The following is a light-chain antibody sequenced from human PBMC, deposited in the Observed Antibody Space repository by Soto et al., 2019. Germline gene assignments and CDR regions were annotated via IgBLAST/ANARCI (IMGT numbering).Light chain of an antibody. CDR3: SSYTSSSTRV. Sequence: QSVLTQPASVSGSPGQSITISCTGTSSVVGGYNYVSWYQQHPGKAPKLMIYDVSNRPSGVSNRFSGSKSGNTASLTISGLQAEDVADYYSSSYTSSSTRVFGTGTNVTVL. CDR1: SSVVGGYNY. CDR2: DVS. V-gene: IGLV2-14*01. J-gene: IGLJ1*01.